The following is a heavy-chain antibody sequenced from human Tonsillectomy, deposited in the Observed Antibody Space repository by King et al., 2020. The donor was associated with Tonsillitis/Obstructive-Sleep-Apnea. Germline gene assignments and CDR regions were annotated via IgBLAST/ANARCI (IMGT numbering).Heavy chain of an antibody. CDR1: GFTFSSYA. CDR3: ARVEYYDFWSGYYTGADY. D-gene: IGHD3-3*01. J-gene: IGHJ4*02. CDR2: ISYDGSNK. Sequence: VQLVESGGGVVQPGRSLRLSCAASGFTFSSYAMHWVRQAPGKGLEWGAVISYDGSNKYYAESVKGRFTISRDNSKNTLYLQMNSLRAEDTAVYYCARVEYYDFWSGYYTGADYWGQGTLVTVSS. V-gene: IGHV3-30*01.